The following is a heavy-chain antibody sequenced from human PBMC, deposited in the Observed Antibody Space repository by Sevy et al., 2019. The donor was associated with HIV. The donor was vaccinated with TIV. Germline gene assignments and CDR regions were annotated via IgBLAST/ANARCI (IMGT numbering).Heavy chain of an antibody. V-gene: IGHV3-30-3*01. CDR3: ARDPSPLEYGLGTLFYYYGGMDV. CDR1: GFTFSHFA. CDR2: ISKDGSKD. J-gene: IGHJ6*02. Sequence: GGSLRLSCAASGFTFSHFAMHWVRQAPGKGLECVAVISKDGSKDYYAESVRSRFTISRDNTKNTLYLQINSLRPEDTAAYFCARDPSPLEYGLGTLFYYYGGMDVWGQGTTVTVSS. D-gene: IGHD3-10*01.